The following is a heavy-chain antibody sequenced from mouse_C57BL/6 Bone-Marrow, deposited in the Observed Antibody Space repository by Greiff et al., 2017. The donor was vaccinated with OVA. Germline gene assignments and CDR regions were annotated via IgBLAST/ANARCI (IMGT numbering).Heavy chain of an antibody. Sequence: VQLQQPGAELVKPGASVKLSCKASGYTFTSYWMQWVKQRPGQGLEWIGEIDPSDSYTNYNQKFKGKATLTVDTSSSTAYMQLSSLTSEDVAVYYGARTHYYGSSFYYAMDYWGQGTSVTVSS. V-gene: IGHV1-50*01. CDR1: GYTFTSYW. D-gene: IGHD1-1*01. CDR3: ARTHYYGSSFYYAMDY. J-gene: IGHJ4*01. CDR2: IDPSDSYT.